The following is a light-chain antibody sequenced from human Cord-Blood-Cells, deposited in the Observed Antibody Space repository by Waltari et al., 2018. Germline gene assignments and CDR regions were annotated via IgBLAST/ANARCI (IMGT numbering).Light chain of an antibody. CDR1: QRVSSY. V-gene: IGKV3-11*01. Sequence: EIVLTQSPATLSLSPGERATLSCRASQRVSSYLAWYQQKPGQAPRLLIYDASNRATGIPAMFSGSGSGTDFTLTISSLEPEDFAVYYCKQRSNWPPITCGQGTRLEIK. J-gene: IGKJ5*01. CDR3: KQRSNWPPIT. CDR2: DAS.